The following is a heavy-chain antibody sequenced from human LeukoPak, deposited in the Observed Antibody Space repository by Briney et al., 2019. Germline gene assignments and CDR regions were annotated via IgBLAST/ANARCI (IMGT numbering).Heavy chain of an antibody. CDR2: LYYSGTT. Sequence: SETLSLTCTVSGDSISNSNYYWGWIRQPPGKGLEWIGSLYYSGTTYYSPSLESRVTISLDKSNNQFSLKLNSVTAADTSVYYCVSLRLDLQLVTDYWGQGTLVTVSS. CDR1: GDSISNSNYY. CDR3: VSLRLDLQLVTDY. V-gene: IGHV4-39*01. D-gene: IGHD6-13*01. J-gene: IGHJ4*02.